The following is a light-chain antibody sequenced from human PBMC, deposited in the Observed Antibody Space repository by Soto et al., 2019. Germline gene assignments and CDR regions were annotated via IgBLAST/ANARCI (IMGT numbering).Light chain of an antibody. CDR1: SSDVGGYNY. CDR3: SSYTTSNTRQIV. Sequence: QSVLTQPPSASGSPGQSVTISCTGTSSDVGGYNYVSWYQQHPGKAPKFMIYDVSNRPSGVSNRFSGSKSGNTASLTISGLQAEEEADYYCSSYTTSNTRQIVFGTGTKVTVL. J-gene: IGLJ1*01. CDR2: DVS. V-gene: IGLV2-14*01.